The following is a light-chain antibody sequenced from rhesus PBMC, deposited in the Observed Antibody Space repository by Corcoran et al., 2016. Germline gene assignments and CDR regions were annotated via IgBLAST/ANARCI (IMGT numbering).Light chain of an antibody. Sequence: ETVVTQSPATLSLSPGERATLSCRASQSVGSNLAWYQQKPGQAPRPLIYGASSRATGIPDRCSGSGSETDFTLTISSLETEDIGVYYCQQSSNLWTFGQGTKVEIK. CDR1: QSVGSN. CDR3: QQSSNLWT. CDR2: GAS. V-gene: IGKV3-24*04. J-gene: IGKJ1*01.